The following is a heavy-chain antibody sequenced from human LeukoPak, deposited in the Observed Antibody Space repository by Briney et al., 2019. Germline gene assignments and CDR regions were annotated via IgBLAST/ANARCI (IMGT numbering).Heavy chain of an antibody. CDR1: GFTFSSYW. CDR2: IKSKTDGGTI. Sequence: PGGSLRLSCAASGFTFSSYWMSWVRQAPGKGLEWVGRIKSKTDGGTIDYAAPVKGRFTISRDDSKDTLFLQMNSLKTEDTAVYYCTTDLSELDDSGYYAKYFHHWGQGTLVSVSS. J-gene: IGHJ1*01. D-gene: IGHD3-22*01. V-gene: IGHV3-15*01. CDR3: TTDLSELDDSGYYAKYFHH.